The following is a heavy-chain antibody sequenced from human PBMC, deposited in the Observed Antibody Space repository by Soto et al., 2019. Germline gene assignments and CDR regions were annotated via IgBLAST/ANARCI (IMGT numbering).Heavy chain of an antibody. CDR1: GFTFTRYS. Sequence: EVQLGESGGGLVKPGGSLRLSCAASGFTFTRYSMNWVRQAPGKWLEWVSSISSTTNYIYYGDSMKGRFTSSRDNAKSPLYLEMNSPRAEDTAVYYCARESEDLTSNFDYWGQGTLVTVSS. J-gene: IGHJ4*02. CDR2: ISSTTNYI. CDR3: ARESEDLTSNFDY. V-gene: IGHV3-21*06.